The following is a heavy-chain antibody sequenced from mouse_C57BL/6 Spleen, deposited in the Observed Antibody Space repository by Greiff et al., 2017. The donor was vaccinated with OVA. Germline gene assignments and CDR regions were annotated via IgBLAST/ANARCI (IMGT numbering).Heavy chain of an antibody. CDR3: AREGSSPYFDY. D-gene: IGHD1-1*01. CDR2: IYPGDGDT. Sequence: VQLQQSGPELVKPGASVKISCKASGYAFSSSWMNWVKQRPGKGLEWIGRIYPGDGDTNYNGKFKGKATLTADKSSSTAYMQLSSLTSEDSAVYFCAREGSSPYFDYWGQGTTLTVSS. CDR1: GYAFSSSW. V-gene: IGHV1-82*01. J-gene: IGHJ2*01.